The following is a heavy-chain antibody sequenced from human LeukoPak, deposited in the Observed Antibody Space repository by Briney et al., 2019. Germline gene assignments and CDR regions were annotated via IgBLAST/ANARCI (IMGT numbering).Heavy chain of an antibody. CDR3: ARSPLIRESYGDKIVKFDY. CDR2: ISGRADST. V-gene: IGHV3-23*01. Sequence: GGSLRLSCATSGFVFSNYAMSWVRQAPGRGLEWVSTISGRADSTYSADSVRGRFTIHRDSYKNTLSLQMDSLRAEDTAVYYCARSPLIRESYGDKIVKFDYWGQGTLVTVSS. D-gene: IGHD4-17*01. J-gene: IGHJ4*02. CDR1: GFVFSNYA.